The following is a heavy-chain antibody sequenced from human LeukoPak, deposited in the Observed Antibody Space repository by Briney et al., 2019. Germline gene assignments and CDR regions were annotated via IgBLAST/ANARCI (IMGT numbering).Heavy chain of an antibody. Sequence: GSLRLSCAASGFTFSSYSMNWVRQAPGKGLEWVSYISSSSSTIYYADSVKGRFTISRDNAKNSLYLQMNSLRAEDTAVYYCARESYRDAFDIWGQGTMVTVSP. D-gene: IGHD2-2*02. V-gene: IGHV3-48*01. CDR3: ARESYRDAFDI. J-gene: IGHJ3*02. CDR2: ISSSSSTI. CDR1: GFTFSSYS.